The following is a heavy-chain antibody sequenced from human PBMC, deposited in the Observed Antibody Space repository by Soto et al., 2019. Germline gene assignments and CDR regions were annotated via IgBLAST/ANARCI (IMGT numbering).Heavy chain of an antibody. CDR2: ISGSGGST. J-gene: IGHJ3*02. CDR1: GFTFSSYA. V-gene: IGHV3-23*01. Sequence: EVQLLESGGGWVQPGGSLRLSCAASGFTFSSYAMSWVRQAPGKGLEWVSAISGSGGSTYYADSVKGPFTISRDNTNNTLYLQMSSLRAEDSAVYYCAKDLWGAGVDTIDAFDIWGQGTMVTVSS. D-gene: IGHD2-8*01. CDR3: AKDLWGAGVDTIDAFDI.